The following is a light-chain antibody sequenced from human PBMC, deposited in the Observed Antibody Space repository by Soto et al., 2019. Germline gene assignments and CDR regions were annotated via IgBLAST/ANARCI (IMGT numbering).Light chain of an antibody. CDR2: AAS. J-gene: IGKJ1*01. V-gene: IGKV1-39*01. CDR1: QTIMTY. CDR3: QQYNSFPWT. Sequence: DIQMTQSPSSLSASVGDEVTITCRASQTIMTYLNWYQLKPGKPPRLLIYAASSLQSGVPSRFSGSGSGTDFTLTIRNLQPDDFATYYCQQYNSFPWTFGLGTKVEIK.